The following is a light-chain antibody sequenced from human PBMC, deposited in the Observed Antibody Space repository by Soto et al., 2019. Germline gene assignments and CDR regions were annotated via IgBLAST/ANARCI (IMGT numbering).Light chain of an antibody. CDR2: HDS. Sequence: SYELTQPPLVSVAPGQTARITCGGNNIGSKSVHWYQQKPGQAPVLVVYHDSDRPSGIPERFSGSNSGNTATLTISRVEAGDEADYYCQVWVGSSDHVVFGGGTKLTVL. CDR3: QVWVGSSDHVV. J-gene: IGLJ2*01. V-gene: IGLV3-21*02. CDR1: NIGSKS.